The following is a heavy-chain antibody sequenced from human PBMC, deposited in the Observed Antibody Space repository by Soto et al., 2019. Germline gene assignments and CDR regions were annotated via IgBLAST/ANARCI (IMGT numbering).Heavy chain of an antibody. V-gene: IGHV1-46*01. CDR3: ARHLGYCSGGSCYGAPHAFDI. Sequence: ASVKVSCKASGYTFTSYGISWVRQAPGQGLEWMGIINPSGGSTSYAQKFQGRVTMTRDTSTSTVYMELSSLRSEDTAAYYCARHLGYCSGGSCYGAPHAFDIWGQGTMVTVSS. CDR2: INPSGGST. J-gene: IGHJ3*02. CDR1: GYTFTSYG. D-gene: IGHD2-15*01.